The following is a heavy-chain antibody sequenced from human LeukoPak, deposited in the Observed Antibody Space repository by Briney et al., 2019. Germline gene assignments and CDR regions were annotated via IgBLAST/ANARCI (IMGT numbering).Heavy chain of an antibody. CDR2: INEDGSEK. D-gene: IGHD3-10*01. Sequence: GGSLRLSCSASGFTFEEHAMSWVRQAPGKGLEWVANINEDGSEKYYLDSVRGRFTISRDNAKNSLYLQMDSLRAEDTAVYYCARLFVYGSGAEAFDYWGQGALVTVSS. J-gene: IGHJ4*02. CDR1: GFTFEEHA. CDR3: ARLFVYGSGAEAFDY. V-gene: IGHV3-7*01.